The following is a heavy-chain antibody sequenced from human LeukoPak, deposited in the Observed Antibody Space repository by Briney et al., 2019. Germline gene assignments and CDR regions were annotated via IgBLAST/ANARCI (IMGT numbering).Heavy chain of an antibody. CDR1: GYTFTGYY. Sequence: GASVKVSCKASGYTFTGYYMHWVRQAPGQGLEWMGWINPNRGGTNYAQKFQGRVTMTRDTSISTAYMELSRLRSDDTAVYYCARALERFVILDYWGQGTLVTVSS. D-gene: IGHD1-1*01. J-gene: IGHJ4*02. CDR3: ARALERFVILDY. CDR2: INPNRGGT. V-gene: IGHV1-2*02.